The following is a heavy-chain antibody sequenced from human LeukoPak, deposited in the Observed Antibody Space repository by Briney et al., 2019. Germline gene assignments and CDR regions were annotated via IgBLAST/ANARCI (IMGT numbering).Heavy chain of an antibody. CDR1: GGSFSGYY. CDR3: ARDGGNPGDHWFDP. CDR2: INHSGST. D-gene: IGHD1-14*01. Sequence: SETLSLTCAVYGGSFSGYYWSWIRQPPGKGLEWIGEINHSGSTNYNPSLKSRVTISVDTSKNQFSLKLSSETAADTAVYYCARDGGNPGDHWFDPWGQGTLVTVSS. J-gene: IGHJ5*02. V-gene: IGHV4-34*01.